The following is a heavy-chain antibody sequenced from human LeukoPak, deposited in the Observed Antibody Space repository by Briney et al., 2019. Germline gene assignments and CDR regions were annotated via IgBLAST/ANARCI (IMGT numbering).Heavy chain of an antibody. CDR2: IKKDGSEK. V-gene: IGHV3-7*01. D-gene: IGHD5-18*01. Sequence: GGSLRLSCAASGFTFSSYWMSWVRQAPGKGLEWVANIKKDGSEKYYVDSVKGRFTISRDNAKSSLYLQMNSLRLEDTAMYYCADLGYSDWGQGTLVTVSS. J-gene: IGHJ4*02. CDR3: ADLGYSD. CDR1: GFTFSSYW.